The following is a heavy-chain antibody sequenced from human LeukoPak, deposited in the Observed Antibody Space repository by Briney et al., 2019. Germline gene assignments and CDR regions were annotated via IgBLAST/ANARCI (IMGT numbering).Heavy chain of an antibody. CDR2: ISSSGSTI. D-gene: IGHD5-12*01. V-gene: IGHV3-48*03. CDR1: GFTFSSYE. CDR3: ARYGSGYDFDY. J-gene: IGHJ4*02. Sequence: PGGSLRLSCAASGFTFSSYEMNWVRQAPGKGLEWVSYISSSGSTIYYADPVKGRFTISRDNAKNSLYLQMNSLRAEDTAVYYCARYGSGYDFDYWGQGTLVTVSS.